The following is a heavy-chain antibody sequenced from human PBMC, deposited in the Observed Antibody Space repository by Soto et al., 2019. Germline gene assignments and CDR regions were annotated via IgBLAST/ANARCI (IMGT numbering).Heavy chain of an antibody. D-gene: IGHD2-8*02. Sequence: TLSLTCAVSGYSISSGYYWGWIRQPPGKGLEWIGSIYHSGSTYYNPSLKSRVTISVDTSKNQFSLKLSSVTAADTAVYYCARDWSRGMDVWGQGTTVTVSS. CDR1: GYSISSGYY. CDR2: IYHSGST. J-gene: IGHJ6*02. V-gene: IGHV4-38-2*02. CDR3: ARDWSRGMDV.